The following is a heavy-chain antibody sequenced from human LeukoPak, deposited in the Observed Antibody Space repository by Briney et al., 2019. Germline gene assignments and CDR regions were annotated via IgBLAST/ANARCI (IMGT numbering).Heavy chain of an antibody. Sequence: PGGSLRLSCAASGFTFSSYAMSWVRQAPGKGLGWVSAISGSGGSTYYADSVKGRFTISRDNSKNTLYLQMNSLRAEDTAVYYCASSLHSNTWGYWCFDLWGRGALVSVSS. J-gene: IGHJ2*01. V-gene: IGHV3-23*01. CDR3: ASSLHSNTWGYWCFDL. CDR2: ISGSGGST. CDR1: GFTFSSYA. D-gene: IGHD6-13*01.